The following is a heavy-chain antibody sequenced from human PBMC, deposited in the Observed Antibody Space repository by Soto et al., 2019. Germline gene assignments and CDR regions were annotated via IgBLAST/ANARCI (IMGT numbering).Heavy chain of an antibody. J-gene: IGHJ1*01. CDR3: ARGHVVAAQH. D-gene: IGHD2-15*01. CDR1: GGSISSGGYS. V-gene: IGHV4-30-2*01. Sequence: QLQLQESGSGLVKPSQTLSLTCAVSGGSISSGGYSWSWIRQPPGKGLEWIGYIYHSGSTYYNPSFKSRVTISVDRSKNQFARTLSSVSAADTAVYYSARGHVVAAQHWGQGTLVTVSS. CDR2: IYHSGST.